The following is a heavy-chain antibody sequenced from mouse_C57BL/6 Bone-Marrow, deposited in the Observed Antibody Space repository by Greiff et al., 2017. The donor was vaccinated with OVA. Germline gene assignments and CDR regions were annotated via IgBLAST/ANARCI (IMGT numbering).Heavy chain of an antibody. J-gene: IGHJ2*01. D-gene: IGHD2-3*01. CDR3: ARDRDGYYVFDY. V-gene: IGHV5-4*01. CDR2: ISDGGSYT. Sequence: EVQLVESGGGLVKPGGSLKLSCAASGFTFSSYAMSWVRQTPEQRLEWVATISDGGSYTYYPDNVKGRFTISRDNAKNNLYLQLRHLKSEDTAMYYFARDRDGYYVFDYWGQGTTLTVSS. CDR1: GFTFSSYA.